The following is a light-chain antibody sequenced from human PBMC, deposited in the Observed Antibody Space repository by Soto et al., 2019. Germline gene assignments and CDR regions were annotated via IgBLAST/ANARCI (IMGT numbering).Light chain of an antibody. V-gene: IGKV3-15*01. CDR3: QQHNNGPRT. J-gene: IGKJ2*01. Sequence: EIGLTQSPVTLALSLGERAIISCRAIANVSSQLAWCQQEPVQAPSLXXDCXSTTANGIPASLSGSGSGTEFTPTIRSRQYEYCVAYYCQQHNNGPRTFAQGTKLDIK. CDR1: ANVSSQ. CDR2: CXS.